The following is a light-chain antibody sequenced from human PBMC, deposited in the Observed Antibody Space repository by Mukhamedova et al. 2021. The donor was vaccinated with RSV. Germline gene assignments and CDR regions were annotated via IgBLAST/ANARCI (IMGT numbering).Light chain of an antibody. J-gene: IGLJ3*02. Sequence: ITISCTGTSSDVGSYNLVSWYQQHPGKAPKLMIYEGSKRPPGVSNRFSGSKSGNTASLTISGLQAEDEADYYCCSYAGSSTLVFG. CDR2: EGS. CDR1: SSDVGSYNL. CDR3: CSYAGSSTLV. V-gene: IGLV2-23*01.